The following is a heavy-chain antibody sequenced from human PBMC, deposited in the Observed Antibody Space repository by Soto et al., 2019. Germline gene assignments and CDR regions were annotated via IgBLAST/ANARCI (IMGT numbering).Heavy chain of an antibody. D-gene: IGHD6-19*01. CDR2: TSPYSGDT. CDR1: GYTFNGYY. Sequence: ASVKVSCKTSGYTFNGYYMHWVRQTPGQGREWMGLTSPYSGDTNYAQKFQGRVTMTRDTSINTAYVELTRLAFDDTAVSYCLVAGLPFEYWGPGTLVSVSS. V-gene: IGHV1-2*02. J-gene: IGHJ4*02. CDR3: LVAGLPFEY.